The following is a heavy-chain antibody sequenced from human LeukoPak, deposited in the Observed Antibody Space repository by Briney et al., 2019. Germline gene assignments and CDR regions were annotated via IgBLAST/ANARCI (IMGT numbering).Heavy chain of an antibody. CDR2: IHRSGSP. CDR3: ARRGIALTGSWNWYFDL. J-gene: IGHJ2*01. D-gene: IGHD6-19*01. CDR1: LDSTTSNF. V-gene: IGHV4-4*08. Sequence: SETLFLTCTVSLDSTTSNFWSWVRQPPGKGLEWIGEIHRSGSPNYNPSLQSRVTISVDTSRNQFSLKLSSVTAADTAVYFCARRGIALTGSWNWYFDLWGRGTLVTVSS.